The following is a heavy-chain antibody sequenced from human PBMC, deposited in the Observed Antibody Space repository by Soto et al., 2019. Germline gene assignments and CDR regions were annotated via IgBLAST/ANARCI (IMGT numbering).Heavy chain of an antibody. J-gene: IGHJ6*02. CDR2: IYGGVST. CDR3: AREGYDFWRGYQWYGMDV. V-gene: IGHV3-53*01. CDR1: GFSVSSNY. D-gene: IGHD3-3*01. Sequence: PGGSLRLSCTASGFSVSSNYMSWVRQAPGGXLEWVSIIYGGVSTDYADSVKGRFTISRDNSKNTLYLQMNSLRAVDTAVYYCAREGYDFWRGYQWYGMDVWGQGTTVTVSS.